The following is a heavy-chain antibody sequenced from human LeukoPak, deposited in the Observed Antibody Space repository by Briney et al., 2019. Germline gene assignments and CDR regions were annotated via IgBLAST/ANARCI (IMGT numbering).Heavy chain of an antibody. CDR2: ISGSGGST. V-gene: IGHV3-23*01. CDR3: AKEAAFGYSSSWDYFDY. J-gene: IGHJ4*02. Sequence: SGGSLRLSCAASGFTFSSYAMSWVRQAPGKGLEWVSAISGSGGSTYYADSVKGRFTISRDNSKNTLYLQMNSLRAEDTAVYYCAKEAAFGYSSSWDYFDYWGQGTLVTVSS. CDR1: GFTFSSYA. D-gene: IGHD6-13*01.